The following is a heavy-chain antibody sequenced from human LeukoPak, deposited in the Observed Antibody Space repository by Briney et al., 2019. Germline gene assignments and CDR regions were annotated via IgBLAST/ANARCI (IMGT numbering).Heavy chain of an antibody. Sequence: PSETLSLTCTVSRGSVSTGDYYWTWIRQPPGKGLEWIGEINHSGSTNYNPSLKSRVTISVDTSKNQFSLKLSSVTAADTAVYYCARGPADGSSFPFDYWGQGTLVTVSS. CDR2: INHSGST. CDR1: RGSVSTGDYY. CDR3: ARGPADGSSFPFDY. V-gene: IGHV4-34*01. D-gene: IGHD6-6*01. J-gene: IGHJ4*02.